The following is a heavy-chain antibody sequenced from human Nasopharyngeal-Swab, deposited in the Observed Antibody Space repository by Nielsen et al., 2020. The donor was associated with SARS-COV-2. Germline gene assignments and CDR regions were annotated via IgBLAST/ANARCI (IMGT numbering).Heavy chain of an antibody. Sequence: GESLKISCAAFRFTFSNYWMSWVRQAPGKGLEWVANIKQDGSEQYYVDSVKGRFTISRDNAKNSLYLQMNSLRAEDTAVYYCARERGYGLFDYWGQGTLVTVSS. J-gene: IGHJ4*02. CDR1: RFTFSNYW. V-gene: IGHV3-7*01. CDR3: ARERGYGLFDY. CDR2: IKQDGSEQ. D-gene: IGHD3/OR15-3a*01.